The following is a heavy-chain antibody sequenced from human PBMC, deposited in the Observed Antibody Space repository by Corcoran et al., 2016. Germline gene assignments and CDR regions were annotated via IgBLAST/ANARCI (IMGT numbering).Heavy chain of an antibody. V-gene: IGHV4-59*13. CDR2: IYYSGST. Sequence: QVQLQESGPGLVKPSETLSLTCTVSGGSISSYYWNWIRQPPGKGLEWIGYIYYSGSTNYNPSPKSRVTISVDTSKNQFSLKLSSVTAADTAVYYCARVAHYYDSSGYRNWFDPWGQGTLVTVSS. J-gene: IGHJ5*02. D-gene: IGHD3-22*01. CDR1: GGSISSYY. CDR3: ARVAHYYDSSGYRNWFDP.